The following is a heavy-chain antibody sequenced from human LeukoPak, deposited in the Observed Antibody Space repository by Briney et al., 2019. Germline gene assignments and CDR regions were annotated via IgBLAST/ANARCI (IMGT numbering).Heavy chain of an antibody. V-gene: IGHV3-48*01. CDR2: IDARSGIV. CDR3: ARTYDFGRGPPGDAFDN. D-gene: IGHD3-3*01. J-gene: IGHJ3*02. CDR1: GFTFTMFG. Sequence: GGSLRLSCAASGFTFTMFGMNWVRQAPGKGLEWVSYIDARSGIVYYADSVQGRFTISRDDAKDSVFLQMNSLRVDDTAVYYCARTYDFGRGPPGDAFDNWGQGTLVTVPS.